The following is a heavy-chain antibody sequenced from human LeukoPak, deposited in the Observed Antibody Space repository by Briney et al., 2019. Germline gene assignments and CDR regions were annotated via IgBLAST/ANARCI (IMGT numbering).Heavy chain of an antibody. J-gene: IGHJ3*02. Sequence: ASVKVSCKVSGYTLTELSMHWVRQAPGKGLEWMGGFDPEDGETIYAQKFQGRVTITRDMSTSTAYMELSSLRSEDTAVYYCAAASHSNLDAFDIWGQGTMVTVSS. CDR1: GYTLTELS. V-gene: IGHV1-24*01. CDR2: FDPEDGET. D-gene: IGHD4-11*01. CDR3: AAASHSNLDAFDI.